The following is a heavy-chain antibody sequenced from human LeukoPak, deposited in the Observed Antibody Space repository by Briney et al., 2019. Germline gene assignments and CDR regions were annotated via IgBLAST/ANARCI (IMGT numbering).Heavy chain of an antibody. Sequence: SETLSLTCSVSDDSITMYYWTWIRQPPGKGLEWIGYVDHTGSTNFNPSLNGRVSISVDRSKNQFSLKLRSVIAADTAVYYCARVGWELLGPFDHWGQGTLVTVSS. CDR1: DDSITMYY. V-gene: IGHV4-59*01. CDR3: ARVGWELLGPFDH. J-gene: IGHJ4*02. CDR2: VDHTGST. D-gene: IGHD1-26*01.